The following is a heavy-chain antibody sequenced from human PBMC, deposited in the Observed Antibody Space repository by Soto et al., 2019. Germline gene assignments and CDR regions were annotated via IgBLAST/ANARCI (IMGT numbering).Heavy chain of an antibody. CDR3: ARNPGLRL. CDR1: GFTFSRYA. J-gene: IGHJ4*02. D-gene: IGHD6-25*01. V-gene: IGHV3-23*01. Sequence: GGSLRLSCAASGFTFSRYAMYWFRQAPGKGLEWVSIISDDGVSSYYAASVKGRFTISRDNAKNTLDLQMNSLRAEDSAVYYCARNPGLRLWGEGTLAT. CDR2: ISDDGVSS.